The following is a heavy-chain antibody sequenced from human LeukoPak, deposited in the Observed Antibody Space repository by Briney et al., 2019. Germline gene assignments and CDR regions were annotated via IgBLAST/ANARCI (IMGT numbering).Heavy chain of an antibody. CDR3: AREVAAAGRDGNFDY. J-gene: IGHJ4*02. D-gene: IGHD6-13*01. Sequence: GASVEVSCKASGGTFSSYAISWVRQAPGQGLEWMGRIIPIFGTANYAQKFQGRVAITTDESTSTAYMELSSLGSEDTAVYYCAREVAAAGRDGNFDYWGQGTLVTVSS. CDR2: IIPIFGTA. CDR1: GGTFSSYA. V-gene: IGHV1-69*05.